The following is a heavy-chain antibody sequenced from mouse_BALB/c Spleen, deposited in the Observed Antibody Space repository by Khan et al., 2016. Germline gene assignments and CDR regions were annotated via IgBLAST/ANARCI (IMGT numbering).Heavy chain of an antibody. CDR2: ISYSGST. CDR3: ASAPPRWYFDV. V-gene: IGHV3-2*02. Sequence: EVQLQESGPGLVKPSQSLSLTCTVTGYSITSDYAWNWIRQFPGNKLEWMGYISYSGSTSYNPSLKSRITITRDTSKNQFFLQLNSVTTEDTATXYCASAPPRWYFDVWGAGTTVTVSS. CDR1: GYSITSDYA. J-gene: IGHJ1*01.